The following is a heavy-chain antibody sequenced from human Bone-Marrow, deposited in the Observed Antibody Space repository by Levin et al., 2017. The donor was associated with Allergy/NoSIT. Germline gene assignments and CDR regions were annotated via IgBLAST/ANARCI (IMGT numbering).Heavy chain of an antibody. Sequence: SETLSLTCTVSGVSMRSYYWSWIRQSPGKGLEWIGYIYYSGSTNYNPSLRSRVTMSVDRSKNQFSLNLNSVIAADTAVYYCARVEAQNHPPHYFDYWGQGALVTVSS. CDR2: IYYSGST. CDR1: GVSMRSYY. V-gene: IGHV4-59*12. CDR3: ARVEAQNHPPHYFDY. D-gene: IGHD1-14*01. J-gene: IGHJ4*02.